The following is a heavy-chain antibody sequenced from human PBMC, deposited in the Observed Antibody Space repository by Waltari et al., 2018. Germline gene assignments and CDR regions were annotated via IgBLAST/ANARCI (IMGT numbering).Heavy chain of an antibody. D-gene: IGHD6-13*01. Sequence: EVQVVECGGGLVQPGGSLRLAGAASGSTCGSSWMTWVRQAPGKGLDWVANIKTDGSETYYVDPVKGRFTISRDNTKNSLYLQMSSLRAEDTAVYYCAIGGVETSWYWRYWGQGTLVTVSS. V-gene: IGHV3-7*01. CDR1: GSTCGSSW. CDR2: IKTDGSET. J-gene: IGHJ4*02. CDR3: AIGGVETSWYWRY.